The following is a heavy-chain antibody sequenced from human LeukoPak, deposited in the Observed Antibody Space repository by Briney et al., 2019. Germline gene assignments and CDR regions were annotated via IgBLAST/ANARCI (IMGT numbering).Heavy chain of an antibody. CDR3: ASGFDILLWFGEFSYYFDY. J-gene: IGHJ4*02. Sequence: SETLSLTCIVSGGSISSSSYYWGWIRQPPGKGLEWIGSIYYSGSTYYNPSLKSRVTISVDTSKNQFSLKLSSVTAADTAVYYCASGFDILLWFGEFSYYFDYWGQGTLVTVSS. D-gene: IGHD3-10*01. CDR2: IYYSGST. CDR1: GGSISSSSYY. V-gene: IGHV4-39*01.